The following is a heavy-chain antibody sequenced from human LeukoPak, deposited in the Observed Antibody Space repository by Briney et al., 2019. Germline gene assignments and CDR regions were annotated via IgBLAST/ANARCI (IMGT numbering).Heavy chain of an antibody. Sequence: SETLSLTSAVSGYSTSSGYYWGWIRQPPGKGLEWIGSIYHSGCTYYNPSLKSRVTISVDTSKNQFSLKLSSVTAADTAVYYCARHYCSSTSCYAGDSDYYYGMDVWGKGTTVTVSS. D-gene: IGHD2-2*01. J-gene: IGHJ6*04. CDR2: IYHSGCT. CDR1: GYSTSSGYY. CDR3: ARHYCSSTSCYAGDSDYYYGMDV. V-gene: IGHV4-38-2*01.